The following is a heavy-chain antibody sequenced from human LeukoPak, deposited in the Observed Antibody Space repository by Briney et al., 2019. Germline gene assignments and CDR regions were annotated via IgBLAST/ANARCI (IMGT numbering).Heavy chain of an antibody. D-gene: IGHD5-12*01. CDR2: INPSGDST. V-gene: IGHV1-46*01. CDR3: ARRYGGWAETALYY. CDR1: GYTFITYY. Sequence: ASVTVSSTASGYTFITYYIHWMRQAPGQGLEWMGIINPSGDSTTYAQKFQGRVTITRDTSTNTIYMELSSLTSEDTAVYYCARRYGGWAETALYYWGQGTLVTVSS. J-gene: IGHJ4*02.